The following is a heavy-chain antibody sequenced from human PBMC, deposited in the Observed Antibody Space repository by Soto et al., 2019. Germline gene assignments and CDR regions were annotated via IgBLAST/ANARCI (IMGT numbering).Heavy chain of an antibody. J-gene: IGHJ4*02. D-gene: IGHD3-10*01. Sequence: EVQLLESGGGLVQPGGSLRLSCAASGFTFSSYAMSWVRQAPGKGLEWVSAISGSGGSTYYADSVKGRFTISRDNSKHTLYLQMNSLRAEDTAVYYCAKAFGSGGYYNEPYFDYGGQGTLVTVSS. V-gene: IGHV3-23*01. CDR2: ISGSGGST. CDR1: GFTFSSYA. CDR3: AKAFGSGGYYNEPYFDY.